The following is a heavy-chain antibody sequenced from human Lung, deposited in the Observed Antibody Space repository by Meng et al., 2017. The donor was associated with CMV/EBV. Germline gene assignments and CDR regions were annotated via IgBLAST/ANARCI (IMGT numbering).Heavy chain of an antibody. J-gene: IGHJ1*01. CDR2: IYTSGST. CDR1: GGSSRSYY. D-gene: IGHD5-24*01. Sequence: VLLQESGPGMVKPSETLSLTCAVSGGSSRSYYWSWIRQPAGKGLEWIGRIYTSGSTNYNPSLKSRVTMSVDTSKNQFSLKLSSVTAADTAVYYCARGSRDEAFQHWGQGTLVTVSS. V-gene: IGHV4-4*07. CDR3: ARGSRDEAFQH.